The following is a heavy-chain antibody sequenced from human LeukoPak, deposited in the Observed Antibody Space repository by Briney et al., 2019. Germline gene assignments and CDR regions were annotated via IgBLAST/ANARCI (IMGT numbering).Heavy chain of an antibody. CDR1: GFTFSNYG. Sequence: GRSLRLSCAASGFTFSNYGMHWVRQAPGKGLEWVAFISYDGSYKYYADSVKGRFTISRDNSKNTLYLQMNSLRAEDTAVYYCAKDPPRYSRTGGYFDYWGQGTLVTVSS. CDR3: AKDPPRYSRTGGYFDY. V-gene: IGHV3-30*18. J-gene: IGHJ4*02. D-gene: IGHD6-13*01. CDR2: ISYDGSYK.